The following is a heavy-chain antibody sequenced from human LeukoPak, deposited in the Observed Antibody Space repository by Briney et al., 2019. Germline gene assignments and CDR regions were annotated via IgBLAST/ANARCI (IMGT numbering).Heavy chain of an antibody. CDR1: GGSISSYY. D-gene: IGHD3-16*02. CDR2: IYYSGST. V-gene: IGHV4-59*08. J-gene: IGHJ5*02. Sequence: SETLSLTCTVSGGSISSYYWSWIRQPPGKGLEWIGYIYYSGSTNYNPSLKSRVTISVDTPKNQFFLNLASVTAADTAVYYCARLPSGYPDWFDPWGQGSLVTVSS. CDR3: ARLPSGYPDWFDP.